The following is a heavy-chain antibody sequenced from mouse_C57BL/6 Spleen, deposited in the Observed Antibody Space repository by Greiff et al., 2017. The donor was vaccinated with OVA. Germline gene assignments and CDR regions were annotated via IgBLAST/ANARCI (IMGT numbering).Heavy chain of an antibody. J-gene: IGHJ3*01. V-gene: IGHV1-80*01. Sequence: VQLQQSGAELVKPGASVKISCKASGYAFSSYWMNWVKQRPGKGLEWIGQIYPGGGDTNYNGKFKGKATMTADKSSSTAYMQLSSLTSEDSAVYYYARTNNDGYPFAYWGQGTLVTVSA. D-gene: IGHD2-3*01. CDR1: GYAFSSYW. CDR3: ARTNNDGYPFAY. CDR2: IYPGGGDT.